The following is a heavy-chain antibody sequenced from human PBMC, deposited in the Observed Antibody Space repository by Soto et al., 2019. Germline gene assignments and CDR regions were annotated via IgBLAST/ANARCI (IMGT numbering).Heavy chain of an antibody. J-gene: IGHJ3*02. CDR2: IYYSGNT. CDR3: ARRMKDSSSAGGFDI. CDR1: GGSISSSSYF. V-gene: IGHV4-39*01. D-gene: IGHD3-22*01. Sequence: QLQLQESGPGLAKPSETLSLTCTVSGGSISSSSYFWDWIRQPPGKALEWIGSIYYSGNTYYNPSLQSRVTVYVDRSKNQFSLKLSSVTAADTALYYCARRMKDSSSAGGFDIWGQGTRVTVSS.